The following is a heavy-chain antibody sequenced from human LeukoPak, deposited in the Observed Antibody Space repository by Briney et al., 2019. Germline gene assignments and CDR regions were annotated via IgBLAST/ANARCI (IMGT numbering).Heavy chain of an antibody. J-gene: IGHJ4*02. CDR1: GFTFSSYA. Sequence: PGGSLRLSCAASGFTFSSYAMYWVRQAPGKGLEWVSTIRGSGGTTYYADSVKGRFTISRDNSKNTLYLQMNSLRAEDTAVYYCARTLGRLFDYWGQGTLVTVSS. D-gene: IGHD1-1*01. CDR2: IRGSGGTT. V-gene: IGHV3-23*01. CDR3: ARTLGRLFDY.